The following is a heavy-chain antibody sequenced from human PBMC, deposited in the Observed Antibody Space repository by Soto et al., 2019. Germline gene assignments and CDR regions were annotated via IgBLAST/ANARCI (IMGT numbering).Heavy chain of an antibody. J-gene: IGHJ5*02. Sequence: GGSLRLSCAASGFTFSGYWMHWVRQAPGKGLVWVSRIKNDGSITSYADSVKGRFTISRDNAKNTLYLQMNSLRAEDTGVYYCARSDWFDPWGQGTLVTV. CDR2: IKNDGSIT. CDR1: GFTFSGYW. V-gene: IGHV3-74*01. CDR3: ARSDWFDP.